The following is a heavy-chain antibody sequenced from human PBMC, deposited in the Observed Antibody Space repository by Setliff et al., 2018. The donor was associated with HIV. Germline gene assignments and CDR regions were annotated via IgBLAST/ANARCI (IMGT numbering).Heavy chain of an antibody. J-gene: IGHJ4*02. V-gene: IGHV3-30*02. CDR3: ANNLYSSIWSPLDY. D-gene: IGHD6-13*01. CDR2: ILFDGTYK. Sequence: GGSLRLSCAASGFTYSTYGMHWVRQAPGKGLEWVASILFDGTYKWYGDSVKGRFTISRDNSKNTLYLQMNSLRTEDTAMYYRANNLYSSIWSPLDYWGQGTLVTVSS. CDR1: GFTYSTYG.